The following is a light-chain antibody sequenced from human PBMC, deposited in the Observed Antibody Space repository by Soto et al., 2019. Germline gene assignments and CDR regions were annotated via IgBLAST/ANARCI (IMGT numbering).Light chain of an antibody. CDR2: RAS. CDR3: QQYETYWGT. J-gene: IGKJ3*01. CDR1: QTINTW. Sequence: DIQMTQSPSTLSASVGDRVTITCRASQTINTWLAWYQQKPGKAPKLLIYRASNLVSGVPSRFSGSGSGTEFSLTSSRQPPDDVSIYYCQQYETYWGTFGPGTKVDIK. V-gene: IGKV1-5*03.